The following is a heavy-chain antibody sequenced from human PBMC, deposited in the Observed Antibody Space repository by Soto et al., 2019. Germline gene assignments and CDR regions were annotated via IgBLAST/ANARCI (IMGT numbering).Heavy chain of an antibody. CDR2: INAGNGNT. Sequence: QVQLVQSGAEVKKPGASVKVSCKASGYTFTNYAIHWVRQAPGQRLEWMGWINAGNGNTKYSQKFQGRVTITTDTSARTADMELRSRRSEDTAMYYCARDQGYYDSGGYYYYWGQGSLVTVSS. D-gene: IGHD3-22*01. J-gene: IGHJ4*02. CDR3: ARDQGYYDSGGYYYY. V-gene: IGHV1-3*01. CDR1: GYTFTNYA.